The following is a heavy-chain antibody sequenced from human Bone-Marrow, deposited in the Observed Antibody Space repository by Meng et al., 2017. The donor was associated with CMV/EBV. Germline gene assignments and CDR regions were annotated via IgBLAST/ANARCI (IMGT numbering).Heavy chain of an antibody. CDR1: GGTFTSYG. V-gene: IGHV1-18*01. CDR3: ARVGTYYYGSGSYLDSRRNDYYGMDV. Sequence: ASVKVSCKASGGTFTSYGISWVRQAPGQGLEWMGWISAYNGNTNYAQKLQGRVTMTTDTSTSTAYMELRSLRSDDTAVYYCARVGTYYYGSGSYLDSRRNDYYGMDVWGQGTTVTVSS. D-gene: IGHD3-10*01. CDR2: ISAYNGNT. J-gene: IGHJ6*02.